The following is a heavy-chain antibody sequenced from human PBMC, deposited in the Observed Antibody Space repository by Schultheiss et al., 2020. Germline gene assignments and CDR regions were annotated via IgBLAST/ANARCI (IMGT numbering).Heavy chain of an antibody. CDR3: ARRRYFDY. Sequence: SETLSLTCTVSGGSISSGGYYWSWIRQHPGKGLEWIGEINHSGSTNYNPSLKSRVTISVDTSKNQFSLKLSSVTAADTAVYYCARRRYFDYWGQGTLVTVSS. CDR2: INHSGST. J-gene: IGHJ4*02. CDR1: GGSISSGGYY. V-gene: IGHV4-39*07.